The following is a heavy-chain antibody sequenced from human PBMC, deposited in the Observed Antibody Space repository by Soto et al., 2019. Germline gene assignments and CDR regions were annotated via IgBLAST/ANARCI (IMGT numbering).Heavy chain of an antibody. Sequence: PSETLSLTCAISGDSVSSNSAAWNWIRQSPSRGLEWLGRTYYRSKWYNDYAVSVKSRITINPDTSKNQFSLQLNSVTPEDTAVYYCARDAHSTLEDSSSFTYYYYYGMDVWGQGTTVTVSS. CDR3: ARDAHSTLEDSSSFTYYYYYGMDV. D-gene: IGHD6-6*01. V-gene: IGHV6-1*01. CDR2: TYYRSKWYN. CDR1: GDSVSSNSAA. J-gene: IGHJ6*02.